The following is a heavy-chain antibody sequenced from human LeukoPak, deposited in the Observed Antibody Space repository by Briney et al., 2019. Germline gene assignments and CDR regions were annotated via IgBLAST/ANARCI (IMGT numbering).Heavy chain of an antibody. CDR2: IYPGDSDT. Sequence: GESLKISCKGSGSSFTSYWIGWVRQMPGKGLEWMGVIYPGDSDTRYSPSFQRQVTISADKSISTACLQWTILKASDTAMDFCARSLYDFWCGYFGFDPWGQGTLVTVSS. J-gene: IGHJ5*02. D-gene: IGHD3-3*01. V-gene: IGHV5-51*01. CDR3: ARSLYDFWCGYFGFDP. CDR1: GSSFTSYW.